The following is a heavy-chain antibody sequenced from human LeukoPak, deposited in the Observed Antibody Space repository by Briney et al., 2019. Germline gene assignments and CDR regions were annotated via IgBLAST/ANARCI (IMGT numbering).Heavy chain of an antibody. Sequence: SETLSLTCTVSGVSVNSHYWSWIRQPPGKGLEWIGFIYDSGSANYRSSLESRVTMTLDTSKNQFSLKLNSVTAADTAVYYCARVLQNYYHLDVWGKGTTVTVSS. V-gene: IGHV4-59*02. CDR3: ARVLQNYYHLDV. D-gene: IGHD3-3*01. CDR2: IYDSGSA. CDR1: GVSVNSHY. J-gene: IGHJ6*03.